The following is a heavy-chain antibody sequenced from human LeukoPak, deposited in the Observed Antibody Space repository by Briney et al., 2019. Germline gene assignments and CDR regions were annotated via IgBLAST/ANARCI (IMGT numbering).Heavy chain of an antibody. CDR2: IKQDGSER. CDR1: GFSMSVYW. CDR3: ARDWGAYYHFFDY. J-gene: IGHJ4*02. Sequence: GGSLRLSCEASGFSMSVYWMSWVRQAPGKGLEWVGNIKQDGSERNYVDSVKGRFTISRDDAKKSLYLQMNSLRAEDTAVYYCARDWGAYYHFFDYWGQGTLVTVSS. V-gene: IGHV3-7*01. D-gene: IGHD3-22*01.